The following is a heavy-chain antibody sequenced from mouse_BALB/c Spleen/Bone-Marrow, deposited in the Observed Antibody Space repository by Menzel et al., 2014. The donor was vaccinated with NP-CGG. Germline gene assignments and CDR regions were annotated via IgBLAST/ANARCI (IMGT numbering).Heavy chain of an antibody. CDR1: GFNIKDTY. D-gene: IGHD1-1*01. V-gene: IGHV14-3*02. J-gene: IGHJ1*01. CDR3: ASYYYGRYFDV. Sequence: EVKLVESGAELVKPGASVKLSCTASGFNIKDTYMHWVKQRPEQGLEWIGRIDPANGNTKYDPKFQGKATITADTSSNTAYLQLSSLTSEDTAVYYCASYYYGRYFDVWGARTTVTVSS. CDR2: IDPANGNT.